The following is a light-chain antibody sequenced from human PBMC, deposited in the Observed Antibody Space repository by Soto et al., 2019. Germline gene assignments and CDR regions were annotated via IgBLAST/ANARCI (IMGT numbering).Light chain of an antibody. CDR2: AAS. CDR1: QGIGND. Sequence: AIQMTQSPSSLSASVGDRVTITCRASQGIGNDLGWYQQKPGKAPKLLIYAASSLQSGVPSRFSGSGSGTDFTLTISSPQPEDFAAYYCLQDYNYPRTFGQGTKVDI. V-gene: IGKV1-6*01. CDR3: LQDYNYPRT. J-gene: IGKJ1*01.